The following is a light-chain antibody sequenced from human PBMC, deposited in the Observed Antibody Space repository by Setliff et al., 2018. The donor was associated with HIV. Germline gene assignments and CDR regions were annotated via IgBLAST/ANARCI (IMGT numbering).Light chain of an antibody. CDR3: QQYYSIPLT. CDR1: QSVFFHSSSKNY. V-gene: IGKV4-1*01. Sequence: DIVMTQSPDSLTVSLGERATINCKSSQSVFFHSSSKNYLAWYQQKPGQPPKLLIYWSSTRESGVADRFSGSGSGTDFTLTINSLQAEDVAAYYCQQYYSIPLTFGGGTKVDIK. J-gene: IGKJ4*01. CDR2: WSS.